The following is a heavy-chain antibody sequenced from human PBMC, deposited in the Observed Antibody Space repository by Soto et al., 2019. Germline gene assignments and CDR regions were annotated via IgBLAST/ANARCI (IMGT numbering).Heavy chain of an antibody. CDR3: ARGIPSAIDI. J-gene: IGHJ3*02. CDR1: GDSVSSNNVA. CDR2: TYYRSKWYN. Sequence: SPTLSLTCVISGDSVSSNNVAWNWIRQSPSRGLEWLGRTYYRSKWYNNYAVSVKSRTTINADTSKNQFSLQLASVTPEDTAVYYCARGIPSAIDIWGPGTMVTVSS. V-gene: IGHV6-1*01.